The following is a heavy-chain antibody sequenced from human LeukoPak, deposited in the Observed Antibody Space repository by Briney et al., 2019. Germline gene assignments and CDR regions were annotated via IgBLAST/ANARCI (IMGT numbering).Heavy chain of an antibody. D-gene: IGHD5-18*01. CDR1: GYTFTSYY. CDR2: INPSGGST. J-gene: IGHJ4*02. CDR3: ARGRGYSYGYPPDDY. V-gene: IGHV1-46*03. Sequence: ASVKVSCKASGYTFTSYYMHWVRQAPGQGIEWMGIINPSGGSTSYAQKFQGRVTMTRDTSTSTVSMELSSLRSEDTAVYYCARGRGYSYGYPPDDYWGQGTLVTVSP.